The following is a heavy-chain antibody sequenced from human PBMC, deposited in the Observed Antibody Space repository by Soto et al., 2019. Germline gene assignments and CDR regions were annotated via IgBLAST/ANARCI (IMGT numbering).Heavy chain of an antibody. CDR1: GGSISSSSYY. V-gene: IGHV4-39*01. J-gene: IGHJ6*02. Sequence: QLQLQESGPGLVKPSETLSLTCTVSGGSISSSSYYWGWIRQPPGKGLEWIGSIYYSGSTYYNPSLKSRVTISVDTSKNQFSLKLSSVTAADTAVYYCARPGPKRGNGMDVWGQGTTVTVSS. CDR2: IYYSGST. CDR3: ARPGPKRGNGMDV. D-gene: IGHD7-27*01.